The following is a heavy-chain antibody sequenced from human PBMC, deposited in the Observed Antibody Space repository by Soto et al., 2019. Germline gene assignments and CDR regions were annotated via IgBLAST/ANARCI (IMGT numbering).Heavy chain of an antibody. CDR2: IIPIFGTA. CDR1: GGTFSSYA. Sequence: SVKVSCKASGGTFSSYAISWVRQAPGQGLEWMGGIIPIFGTANYAQKFQGRVTITADESTSTAYMELSSLRSEDTAVYYCDLYDSSGYSNDAFDIWGQGTMVTVSS. V-gene: IGHV1-69*13. J-gene: IGHJ3*02. D-gene: IGHD3-22*01. CDR3: DLYDSSGYSNDAFDI.